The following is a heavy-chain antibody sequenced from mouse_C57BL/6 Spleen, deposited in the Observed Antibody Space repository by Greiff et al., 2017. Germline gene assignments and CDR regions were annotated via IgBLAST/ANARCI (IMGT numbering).Heavy chain of an antibody. V-gene: IGHV2-6-1*01. CDR3: ARHYSNYLYYYAMDY. CDR1: GFSLTSYG. CDR2: IWSDGST. D-gene: IGHD2-5*01. J-gene: IGHJ4*01. Sequence: QVQLKESGPGLVAPSQSLSITCTVSGFSLTSYGVHWVRQPPGKGLEWLVVIWSDGSTTYNSALKSRLSISKDNSKSQVFLKMNSLQTDDTAMYYCARHYSNYLYYYAMDYWGQGTSVTVSS.